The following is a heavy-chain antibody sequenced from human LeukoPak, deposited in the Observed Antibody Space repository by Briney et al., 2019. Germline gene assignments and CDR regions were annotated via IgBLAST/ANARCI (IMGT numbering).Heavy chain of an antibody. J-gene: IGHJ3*02. CDR3: ARSHCSSTSCYPWDAFDI. V-gene: IGHV4-59*01. CDR1: GGSISSYY. CDR2: IYYSGST. Sequence: SETLSLTCTVSGGSISSYYWGWIRQPPGKGLEWIGYIYYSGSTNYNPSLKSRVTISVDTSKNQFSLKLSSVTAADTAVYYCARSHCSSTSCYPWDAFDIWGQGTMVTVSS. D-gene: IGHD2-2*01.